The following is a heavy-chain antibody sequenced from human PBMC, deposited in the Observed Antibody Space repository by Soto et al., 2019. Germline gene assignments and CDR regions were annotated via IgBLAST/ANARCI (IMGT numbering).Heavy chain of an antibody. J-gene: IGHJ4*02. Sequence: GGSLRLSCAASGFTFSSYAMNWVRQAPGKGLEWVSSISGSASTTYYADSVKGRFTISRDNSKNTLYLQMNSLRAEDTAIYYCARDSPIGSVFSGYDAIDIWGQGTLVTSPQ. CDR3: ARDSPIGSVFSGYDAIDI. CDR1: GFTFSSYA. V-gene: IGHV3-23*01. CDR2: ISGSASTT. D-gene: IGHD5-12*01.